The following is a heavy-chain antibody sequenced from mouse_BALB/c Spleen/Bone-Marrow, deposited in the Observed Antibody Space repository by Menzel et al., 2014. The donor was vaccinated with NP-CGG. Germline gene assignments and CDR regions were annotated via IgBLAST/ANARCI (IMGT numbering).Heavy chain of an antibody. CDR1: GFSLSRYS. D-gene: IGHD2-1*01. CDR3: ARTGNYPAWFAY. CDR2: IWGGGST. Sequence: QVQLQQSGPGLVSPSQSLSITCTVSGFSLSRYSVHWVRQPPGKGLEWLGMIWGGGSTDYNSALKSRLSISRDNSKSXFFLKMNSMQTDDTAMYYCARTGNYPAWFAYWGQGTLVTVSA. J-gene: IGHJ3*01. V-gene: IGHV2-6-4*01.